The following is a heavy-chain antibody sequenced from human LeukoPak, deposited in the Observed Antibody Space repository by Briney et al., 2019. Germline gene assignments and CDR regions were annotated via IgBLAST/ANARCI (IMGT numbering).Heavy chain of an antibody. Sequence: GGSLRLSCAASGFTVSSNYMSWVRQAPGKGLEWVSVIYSGGSTYYADSVKGRFTISRDNSKNTLYLQMNSLRAEDTAVYYCARGSGYYDSSGYLFDYWGQGTLVTVSS. CDR3: ARGSGYYDSSGYLFDY. D-gene: IGHD3-22*01. V-gene: IGHV3-53*01. CDR2: IYSGGST. CDR1: GFTVSSNY. J-gene: IGHJ4*02.